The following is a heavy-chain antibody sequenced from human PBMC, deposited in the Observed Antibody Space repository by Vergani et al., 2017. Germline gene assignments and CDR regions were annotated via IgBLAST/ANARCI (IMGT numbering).Heavy chain of an antibody. CDR2: ISYDGSNK. J-gene: IGHJ4*02. CDR1: GFTFSSYA. V-gene: IGHV3-30-3*01. CDR3: AREAIREGADGGAAYFDY. Sequence: QVQLVEFGGGVVQPGRSLRLSCAASGFTFSSYAMHWVRQAPGKGLEWVAVISYDGSNKYYADSVKGRFTISRDNYKNTLYLQMNSLRAEDTAVYYCAREAIREGADGGAAYFDYWGQGTLVTVSS. D-gene: IGHD3-16*01.